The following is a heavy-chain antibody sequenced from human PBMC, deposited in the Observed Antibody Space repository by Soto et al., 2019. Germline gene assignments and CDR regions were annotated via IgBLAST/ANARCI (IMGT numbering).Heavy chain of an antibody. D-gene: IGHD6-13*01. CDR1: GYTFTSYG. Sequence: ASVKVSCKDSGYTFTSYGISWVRQAPGQGVEGMGWISAYNGNTNYAQKLQGRVTMTTDTSTSTAYMELRSLRSDDTAVYYCARVGWQQLGDAFDIWGQGTMVTVSS. CDR3: ARVGWQQLGDAFDI. J-gene: IGHJ3*02. CDR2: ISAYNGNT. V-gene: IGHV1-18*01.